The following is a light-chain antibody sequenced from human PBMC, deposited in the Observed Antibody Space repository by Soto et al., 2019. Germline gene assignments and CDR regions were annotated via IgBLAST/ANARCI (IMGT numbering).Light chain of an antibody. Sequence: DIQLTQSPSFLSASVGDRLTITCRASQDVNNFLAWYQQKPGKAPKLLIYTISTLQSGVPSRFSGSGSGTEVTLTLSSLQPEDFATYYCQQVNRYPVTFGGGTKVE. J-gene: IGKJ4*01. V-gene: IGKV1-9*01. CDR3: QQVNRYPVT. CDR1: QDVNNF. CDR2: TIS.